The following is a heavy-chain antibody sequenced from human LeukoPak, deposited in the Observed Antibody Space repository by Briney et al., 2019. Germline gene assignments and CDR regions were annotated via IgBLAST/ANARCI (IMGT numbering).Heavy chain of an antibody. CDR3: ARRGLRYFDWLSHSQFDY. Sequence: KPSETLSLTCAVYGGSFSGYYWSWIRQPPGKGLEWIGEINHSGSTNYNPSLKSRVTISVDTSKNQFSLKLSSVTAADTAVYYCARRGLRYFDWLSHSQFDYWGQGTLVTVSS. CDR2: INHSGST. J-gene: IGHJ4*02. CDR1: GGSFSGYY. D-gene: IGHD3-9*01. V-gene: IGHV4-34*01.